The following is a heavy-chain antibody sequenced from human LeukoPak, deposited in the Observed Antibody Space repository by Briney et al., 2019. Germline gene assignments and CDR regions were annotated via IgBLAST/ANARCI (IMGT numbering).Heavy chain of an antibody. V-gene: IGHV1-18*01. Sequence: ASVKVSCKASGYTFTSYGISWVRQAPGQGLEWMGWIGAYNGNTNYAQRLQGRVTMTTDTSTSTAYMELRSLRSDDTAVYYCAREIYYDSSGYPTAPFDYWGQGTLVTVSS. CDR3: AREIYYDSSGYPTAPFDY. CDR2: IGAYNGNT. D-gene: IGHD3-22*01. CDR1: GYTFTSYG. J-gene: IGHJ4*02.